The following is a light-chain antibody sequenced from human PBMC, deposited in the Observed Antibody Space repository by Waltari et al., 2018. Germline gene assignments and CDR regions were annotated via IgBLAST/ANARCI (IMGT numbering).Light chain of an antibody. CDR2: AAS. Sequence: DIQLTQSPSFLYASIGDRVTITSRASQGISSYLAWYQQKPGKAPKLLIYAASTLQSGVPSRFSGSGSGTEFTLTISSLQPEDFATYYCQELNTYPQSLTFGGGTKVEI. CDR1: QGISSY. V-gene: IGKV1-9*01. J-gene: IGKJ4*01. CDR3: QELNTYPQSLT.